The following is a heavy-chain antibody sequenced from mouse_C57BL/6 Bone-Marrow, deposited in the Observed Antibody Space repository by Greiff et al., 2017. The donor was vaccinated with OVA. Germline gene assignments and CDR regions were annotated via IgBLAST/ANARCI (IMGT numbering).Heavy chain of an antibody. CDR2: INPSSGYT. CDR3: ARHVRCAMDY. V-gene: IGHV1-4*01. J-gene: IGHJ4*01. Sequence: VKLQQSGAELARPGASVKMSCKASGYTFTSYTMHWVKQRPGQGLEWIGYINPSSGYTKYNQKFKDKATLTADKSSHTAYMQLSSLTSEDSAVYYWARHVRCAMDYWGQGTSVTVSS. CDR1: GYTFTSYT.